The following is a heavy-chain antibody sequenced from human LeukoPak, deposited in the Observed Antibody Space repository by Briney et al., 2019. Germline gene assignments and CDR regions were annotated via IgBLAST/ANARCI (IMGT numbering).Heavy chain of an antibody. D-gene: IGHD1-14*01. CDR2: INPSGGST. Sequence: ASVKVSCKASGYTFTGYYMHWVRQAPGQGLEWMGIINPSGGSTSYAQKFQGRVTMTRDTSTSTVYMELSSLRSEDTAVYYCASTLTDYWYFDLWGRGTLVTVSS. CDR3: ASTLTDYWYFDL. V-gene: IGHV1-46*01. CDR1: GYTFTGYY. J-gene: IGHJ2*01.